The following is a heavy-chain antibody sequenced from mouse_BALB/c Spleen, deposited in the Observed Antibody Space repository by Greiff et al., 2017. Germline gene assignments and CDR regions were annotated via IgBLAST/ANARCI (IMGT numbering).Heavy chain of an antibody. CDR2: ISSGGSYT. CDR3: TRDDGYYPCWYFDV. Sequence: EVQVVESGGGLVKPGGSLKLSCAASGFTFSSYTMSWVRQTPEKRLEWVATISSGGSYTYYPDSVKGRFTISRDNAKNTLNLQMSSLKSEDTAMYNCTRDDGYYPCWYFDVWGAGTTVTVSS. D-gene: IGHD2-3*01. J-gene: IGHJ1*01. V-gene: IGHV5-6-4*01. CDR1: GFTFSSYT.